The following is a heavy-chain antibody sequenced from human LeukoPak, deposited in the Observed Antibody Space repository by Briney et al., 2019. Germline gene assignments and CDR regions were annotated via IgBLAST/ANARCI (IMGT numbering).Heavy chain of an antibody. D-gene: IGHD3-22*01. CDR2: ISSSGTTI. Sequence: RPGGSLRLSSAASGFTFSDYYMSWIRQAPGKGLEWVSYISSSGTTIYYADSVKGRFTISRDNAKKSMYLQMNSLRAEDTAVYYCARGRYYDSSGIAMPPFDYWGQGTLVTVSS. CDR1: GFTFSDYY. V-gene: IGHV3-11*01. J-gene: IGHJ4*02. CDR3: ARGRYYDSSGIAMPPFDY.